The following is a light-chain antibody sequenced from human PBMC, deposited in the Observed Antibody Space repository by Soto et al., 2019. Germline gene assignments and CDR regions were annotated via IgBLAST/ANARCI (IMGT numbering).Light chain of an antibody. V-gene: IGKV1-5*01. CDR3: QQYEGYSGT. CDR1: QSISDW. Sequence: DIQMTQSPSTVSASVGDRVTITCRASQSISDWLAWYQQKPGKVPKPLIYDASSLKRGVPSRFSGSGSGTEFTLTISSLQPDDFATYYCQQYEGYSGTFGQGTKVDIK. J-gene: IGKJ1*01. CDR2: DAS.